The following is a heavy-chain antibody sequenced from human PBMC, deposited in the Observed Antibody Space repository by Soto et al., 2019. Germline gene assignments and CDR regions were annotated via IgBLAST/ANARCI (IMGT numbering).Heavy chain of an antibody. V-gene: IGHV3-33*01. Sequence: QVQLVESGGGVVQPGRSLRLSCAASGFTFSSYGMHWVRQAPGKGLEWVAVIWYDGSNKYYADSVKGRFTISRDNSKNTLYLQMNSLRAEDTAVYYCARDLTNSSGWPLDYWGQGTLVTVSS. CDR1: GFTFSSYG. CDR3: ARDLTNSSGWPLDY. J-gene: IGHJ4*02. CDR2: IWYDGSNK. D-gene: IGHD6-19*01.